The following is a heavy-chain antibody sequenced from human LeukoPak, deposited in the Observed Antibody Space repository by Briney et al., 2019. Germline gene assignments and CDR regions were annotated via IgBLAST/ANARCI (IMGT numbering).Heavy chain of an antibody. CDR2: IYSGGST. Sequence: GGSLRLSCAASGFTVSSNYMSWVRQAPGKGLEWVSVIYSGGSTYYADSVKGRFTISRDNSKNTLYLQMNSLRAEDTAVYYCAKDPGYFYFDYWGQGTLVTVSS. V-gene: IGHV3-53*01. D-gene: IGHD1-26*01. CDR1: GFTVSSNY. CDR3: AKDPGYFYFDY. J-gene: IGHJ4*02.